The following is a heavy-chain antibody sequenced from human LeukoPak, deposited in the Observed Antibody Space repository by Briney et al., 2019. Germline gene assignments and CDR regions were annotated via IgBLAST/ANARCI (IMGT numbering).Heavy chain of an antibody. CDR1: GGSFSGYY. J-gene: IGHJ6*02. V-gene: IGHV4-34*01. CDR2: INHSGST. Sequence: SETLSLTCAVYGGSFSGYYWSWIRQPPGKGLEWIGEINHSGSTNYNPSPKSRVTISVDTSKNQFSLKLSSVTDADTAVYYCARGAPGSSSWSYYYYYGMDVWGQGTTVTVSS. D-gene: IGHD6-13*01. CDR3: ARGAPGSSSWSYYYYYGMDV.